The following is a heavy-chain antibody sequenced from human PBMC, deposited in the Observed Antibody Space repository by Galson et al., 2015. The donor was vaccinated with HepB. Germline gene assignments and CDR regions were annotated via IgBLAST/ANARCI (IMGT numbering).Heavy chain of an antibody. J-gene: IGHJ4*02. CDR2: INAGNGNT. CDR1: GYTFSSYA. D-gene: IGHD3-9*01. V-gene: IGHV1-3*01. CDR3: ARDASYYDILTGFDY. Sequence: SVKVSCKASGYTFSSYAMHWVRQAPGQRLEWMGWINAGNGNTKYSQKFQGRVTITRDTSASTAYMELSSLRSEDTAVYYCARDASYYDILTGFDYWGQGTLVTVSS.